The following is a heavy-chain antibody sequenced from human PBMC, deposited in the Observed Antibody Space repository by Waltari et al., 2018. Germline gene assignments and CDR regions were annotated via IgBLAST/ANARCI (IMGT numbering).Heavy chain of an antibody. CDR2: ISHSGYT. Sequence: QVHLQQWGAGLLKPSETLSLTCGVYGGTLSGFYWSWIRQPPGKGLEWIGEISHSGYTTYNPSLKSRGTMSLDTSKSQFSLTLYSMTAADTAVYYCASLLLDTPPGSYYYYMDVWGKGTTVTVSS. D-gene: IGHD3-3*01. J-gene: IGHJ6*03. V-gene: IGHV4-34*02. CDR3: ASLLLDTPPGSYYYYMDV. CDR1: GGTLSGFY.